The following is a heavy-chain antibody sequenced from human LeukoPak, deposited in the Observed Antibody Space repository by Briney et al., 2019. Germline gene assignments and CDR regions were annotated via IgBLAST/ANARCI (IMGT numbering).Heavy chain of an antibody. CDR3: ARGGAGIAAAGRGMDV. D-gene: IGHD6-13*01. Sequence: SETLSLTCTVSGASINSGYWSWIRQPPGKGLEWIGLIHHTGSTECNPSLKNRVSMSVDTSKSQLSLKVTSVTAADTAVYFCARGGAGIAAAGRGMDVWGQGTTVTVSS. CDR2: IHHTGST. CDR1: GASINSGY. J-gene: IGHJ6*02. V-gene: IGHV4-59*01.